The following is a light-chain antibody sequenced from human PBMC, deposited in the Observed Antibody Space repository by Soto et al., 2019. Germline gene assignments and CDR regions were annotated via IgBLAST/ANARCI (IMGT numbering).Light chain of an antibody. CDR2: KAS. CDR3: QQYNSDPWT. V-gene: IGKV1-5*03. CDR1: QSISSW. J-gene: IGKJ1*01. Sequence: DIQMTQSPSTLSASVGDRVTITCRASQSISSWLAWYQQKPGKAPKLLIYKASSLESGVPSRFSGSGSGTEFTLTISSLQPDYFATYYCQQYNSDPWTFGQGTKVEIK.